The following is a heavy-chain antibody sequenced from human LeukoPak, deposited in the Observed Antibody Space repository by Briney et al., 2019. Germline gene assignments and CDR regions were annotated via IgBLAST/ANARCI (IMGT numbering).Heavy chain of an antibody. J-gene: IGHJ3*02. D-gene: IGHD3-22*01. CDR2: IHYNSGHS. V-gene: IGHV3-9*01. CDR1: GFMFGDYA. CDR3: AKDIRSMIRFNDAFDS. Sequence: GGSLRLSCAASGFMFGDYAMHWARQAPGKGLEWVAGIHYNSGHSGYADSVKGRFTISRGNAKNSLYLQMNSLRAEDTALYYCAKDIRSMIRFNDAFDSWGQGTMVTVSS.